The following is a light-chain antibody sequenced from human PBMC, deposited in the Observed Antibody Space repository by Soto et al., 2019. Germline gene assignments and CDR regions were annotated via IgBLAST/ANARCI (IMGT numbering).Light chain of an antibody. Sequence: EIVLTQSPATLSLSPGERATLSCRASQSVSSYLAWYQQKPGQAPRLLIYDVSSRAYGIPDRFSGSGSGTDFTLTISRLEPEDFAVYYCQHYGYPQWTFGQGTKVDI. J-gene: IGKJ1*01. V-gene: IGKV3-11*01. CDR2: DVS. CDR1: QSVSSY. CDR3: QHYGYPQWT.